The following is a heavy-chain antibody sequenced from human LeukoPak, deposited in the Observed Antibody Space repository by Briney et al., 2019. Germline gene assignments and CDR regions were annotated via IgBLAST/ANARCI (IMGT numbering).Heavy chain of an antibody. D-gene: IGHD3-22*01. CDR3: AREEDGYYDSSGYCLFDY. J-gene: IGHJ4*02. Sequence: SETLSLTCTVSGHSIINSYYWGWIRQPPGKGLEWIGSIYHTGATYYNPSLKSRVTISVDTSKNQFSLKLNSVTAADTAVYYCAREEDGYYDSSGYCLFDYWGQGTLVTVSS. V-gene: IGHV4-38-2*02. CDR2: IYHTGAT. CDR1: GHSIINSYY.